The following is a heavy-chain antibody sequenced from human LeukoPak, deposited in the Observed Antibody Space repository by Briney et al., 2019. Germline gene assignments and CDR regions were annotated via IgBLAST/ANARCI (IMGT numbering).Heavy chain of an antibody. D-gene: IGHD3-3*01. CDR2: IKQDGSER. J-gene: IGHJ3*02. Sequence: GGSLRLSCAASGFTFSSYWMSWVRQAPGKGLEGVANIKQDGSERYYVDSVKGRFSISRDNAKNSLYLQINSLRAEDTAVYYCASRTAYYDFWSGYYDAFDIWGQGTMVAVSS. CDR1: GFTFSSYW. CDR3: ASRTAYYDFWSGYYDAFDI. V-gene: IGHV3-7*01.